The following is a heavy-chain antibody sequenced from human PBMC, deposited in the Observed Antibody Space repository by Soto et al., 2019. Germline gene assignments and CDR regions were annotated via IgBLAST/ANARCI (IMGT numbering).Heavy chain of an antibody. CDR3: AHAFGGTSWPNAAFDI. CDR1: GFSLSGDGVG. J-gene: IGHJ3*02. Sequence: QITLKESGPTLVKPTQSLTLTCTVSGFSLSGDGVGVGWIRQPPGKALEWLALIYWDDDQRYSPFLKTRLTRTKDTSNNRVVLTMTNMDPVDTATYYCAHAFGGTSWPNAAFDIWGQGTVVTVSS. V-gene: IGHV2-5*02. CDR2: IYWDDDQ. D-gene: IGHD3-3*02.